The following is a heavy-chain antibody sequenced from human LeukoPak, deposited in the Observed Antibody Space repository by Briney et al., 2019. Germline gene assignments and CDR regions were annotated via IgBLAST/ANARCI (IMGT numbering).Heavy chain of an antibody. V-gene: IGHV3-7*01. Sequence: GASLRLSCAASGFTFSSYWMSWVRQAPGKGLEWVANIKQDGSEKYYVDSVKGRFTISRDNAKNSLYLQMNSLRAEDTAVYYCARDLIVVVPAAIATHNYYYYGMDVWGQGTTVTVSS. CDR3: ARDLIVVVPAAIATHNYYYYGMDV. J-gene: IGHJ6*02. D-gene: IGHD2-2*02. CDR1: GFTFSSYW. CDR2: IKQDGSEK.